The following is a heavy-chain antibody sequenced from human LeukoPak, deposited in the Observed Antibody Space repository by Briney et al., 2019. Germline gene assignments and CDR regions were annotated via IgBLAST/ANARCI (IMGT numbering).Heavy chain of an antibody. CDR3: ARGGLYYDILTGYYPFDY. CDR1: GGSISSSSYY. CDR2: IYYSGST. Sequence: SETLSLTCTVSGGSISSSSYYWGWIRQPPGKGLEWIGSIYYSGSTYYNPSLKSRVTISVDTSKNQFSLKLSSVTAADTAVYYCARGGLYYDILTGYYPFDYWGQGTPVTVSS. J-gene: IGHJ4*02. V-gene: IGHV4-39*07. D-gene: IGHD3-9*01.